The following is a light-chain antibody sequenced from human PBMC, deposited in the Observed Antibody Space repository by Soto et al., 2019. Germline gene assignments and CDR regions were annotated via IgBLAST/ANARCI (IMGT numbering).Light chain of an antibody. J-gene: IGKJ3*01. CDR1: QSVSNSY. CDR2: GAS. Sequence: IGMTQSPATLSVTPGERATLSCRASQSVSNSYLAWYQHKPGQAPRLLIYGASSRATGIPDRFSGSGSGTDFTLTISRLEPEDFAVYYCQQYGSSPFTFGPGTKVDIK. CDR3: QQYGSSPFT. V-gene: IGKV3-20*01.